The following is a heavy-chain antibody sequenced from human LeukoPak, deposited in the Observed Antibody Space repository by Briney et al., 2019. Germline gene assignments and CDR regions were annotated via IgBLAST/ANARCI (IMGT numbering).Heavy chain of an antibody. J-gene: IGHJ3*02. Sequence: GGSLRLSCAASGFTFSSYAMSWVRQAPGKGLEWVSAISGSGGSTYYADSVKGRFTISRDNSKNTLYLQMNSLRAEDTAVYYCAKPKTYHYDSSGYYYQHDAFDIWGQGTMVTVSS. CDR1: GFTFSSYA. CDR3: AKPKTYHYDSSGYYYQHDAFDI. V-gene: IGHV3-23*01. CDR2: ISGSGGST. D-gene: IGHD3-22*01.